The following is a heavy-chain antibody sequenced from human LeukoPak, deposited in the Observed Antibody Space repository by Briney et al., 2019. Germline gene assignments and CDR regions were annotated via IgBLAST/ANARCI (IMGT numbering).Heavy chain of an antibody. CDR3: ARGAPTGIDYFDY. CDR1: GFTFSSYW. Sequence: GGSLRLSCAASGFTFSSYWMSWVRQAPGKGLEWVANIKEDGSEKFYVDSVKGRFSMPRDNARNSLYLQMNSLRAEDTAVYYCARGAPTGIDYFDYWGQGTLVTVSS. J-gene: IGHJ4*02. CDR2: IKEDGSEK. V-gene: IGHV3-7*01. D-gene: IGHD1-1*01.